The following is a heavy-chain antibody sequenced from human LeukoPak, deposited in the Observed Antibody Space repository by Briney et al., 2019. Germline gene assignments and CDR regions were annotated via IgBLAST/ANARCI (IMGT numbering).Heavy chain of an antibody. CDR1: GFTFSSYS. V-gene: IGHV3-21*01. CDR2: ISSSSSYI. Sequence: GGSLRLSCAASGFTFSSYSVNWVRQAPGKGLEWVSSISSSSSYIYYADSVKGRFTISRDNAKNSLCLQMNSLRAEDTAVYYCARVRGYDSSMDVWGKGTTVTVSS. J-gene: IGHJ6*03. D-gene: IGHD5-12*01. CDR3: ARVRGYDSSMDV.